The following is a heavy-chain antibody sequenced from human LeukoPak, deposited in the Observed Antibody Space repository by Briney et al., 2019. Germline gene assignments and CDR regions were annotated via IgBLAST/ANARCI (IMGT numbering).Heavy chain of an antibody. CDR2: IYHSGST. D-gene: IGHD1-26*01. V-gene: IGHV4-59*12. CDR3: ARGGIAGAQPEYLQH. J-gene: IGHJ1*01. Sequence: SETLSLTFTVSGDSISSYYWSWIRQPPGKGLEWIGYIYHSGSTYYNPSLKSRVTISLDRSKNQFSLKLSSVTAADTAVYYCARGGIAGAQPEYLQHWGQGTLVTVSS. CDR1: GDSISSYY.